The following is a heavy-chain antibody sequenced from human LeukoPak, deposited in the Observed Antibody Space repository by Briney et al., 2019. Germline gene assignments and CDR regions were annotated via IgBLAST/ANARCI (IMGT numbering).Heavy chain of an antibody. CDR2: IYTSGGT. V-gene: IGHV4-4*07. J-gene: IGHJ5*02. Sequence: SETLSLTCTVSGGSISSYYWSWIRQPEGKGLEWIGRIYTSGGTNYNPSLKSRVTMSVDTSKNQFSLKLSSVTAADTAVYYCAGDYGGNARAKSWFDPWGQGTLVTVSS. CDR3: AGDYGGNARAKSWFDP. CDR1: GGSISSYY. D-gene: IGHD4-23*01.